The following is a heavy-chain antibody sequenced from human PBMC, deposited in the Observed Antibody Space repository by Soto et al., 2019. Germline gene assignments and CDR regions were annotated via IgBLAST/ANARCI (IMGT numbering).Heavy chain of an antibody. CDR2: ISSSSSYT. CDR3: ARCVGDIVVVPNKSGAKSEYFQH. Sequence: QVQLVESGGDLVKPGGSLRLSCAASGFSFSDYYMSWIRQAPGKGLEWLSYISSSSSYTNYADSVKGRFTISRDNAKNSLYLQMNSLGADDPGVYYCARCVGDIVVVPNKSGAKSEYFQHWGQGSLDTVSS. V-gene: IGHV3-11*05. D-gene: IGHD2-2*01. J-gene: IGHJ1*01. CDR1: GFSFSDYY.